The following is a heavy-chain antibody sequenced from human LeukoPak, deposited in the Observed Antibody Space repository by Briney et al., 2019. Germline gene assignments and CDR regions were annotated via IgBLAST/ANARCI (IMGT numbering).Heavy chain of an antibody. CDR2: IYYSGST. J-gene: IGHJ6*02. CDR3: ARVRAIAGYYGMDV. V-gene: IGHV4-59*01. Sequence: SETLSLTCTVSGGSISSYYWSWIRQPPGKGLEWIGYIYYSGSTNYNPSFKSRVTISVDTSKNQFSLKLSSVTAADTAVYYCARVRAIAGYYGMDVWGQGTTVTVSS. CDR1: GGSISSYY.